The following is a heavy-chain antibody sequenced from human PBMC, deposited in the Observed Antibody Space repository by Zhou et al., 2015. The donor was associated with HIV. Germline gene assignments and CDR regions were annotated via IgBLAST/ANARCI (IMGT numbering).Heavy chain of an antibody. V-gene: IGHV1-69*02. CDR1: GGTFSSYT. Sequence: QVQLVQSGAEVKKPGSSVKVSCKASGGTFSSYTISWVRQAPGQGLEWMGRIIPILGIANYAQKFQGRVTITADKSTSTAYMELSSLRSEDTAVYYCAGRGSSWNGGAYFDLWGRGTLVTVSS. CDR3: AGRGSSWNGGAYFDL. D-gene: IGHD6-13*01. CDR2: IIPILGIA. J-gene: IGHJ2*01.